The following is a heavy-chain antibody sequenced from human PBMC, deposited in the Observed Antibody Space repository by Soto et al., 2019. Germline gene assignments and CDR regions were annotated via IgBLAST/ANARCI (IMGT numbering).Heavy chain of an antibody. CDR3: ARDGGPYYYYMDV. CDR2: IWYDGSNK. V-gene: IGHV3-33*01. D-gene: IGHD1-26*01. CDR1: GFTFSSYG. Sequence: PGGSLRLSCAASGFTFSSYGMHWVRQVPGKGLEWVAVIWYDGSNKYYADSVKGRFTISRDNSKNTLYLQMNSLRAEDTAVYYCARDGGPYYYYMDVWGKGTTVTVSS. J-gene: IGHJ6*03.